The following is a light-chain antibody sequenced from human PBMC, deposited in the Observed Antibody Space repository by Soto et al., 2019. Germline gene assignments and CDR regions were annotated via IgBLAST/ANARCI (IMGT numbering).Light chain of an antibody. Sequence: DIQMTQSPSTLSASVGDRVTITCRASQSISSWLAWYQQKQGKAPKLLIYDASSLESGVPSRFSGSGSGTEFTLTISSLQPDDFATYYCQQYNSYSFGQGTKVDIK. CDR2: DAS. CDR3: QQYNSYS. CDR1: QSISSW. J-gene: IGKJ2*01. V-gene: IGKV1-5*01.